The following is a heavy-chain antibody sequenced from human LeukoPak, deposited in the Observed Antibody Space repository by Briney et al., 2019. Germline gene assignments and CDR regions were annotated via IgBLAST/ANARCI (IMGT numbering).Heavy chain of an antibody. D-gene: IGHD5-24*01. CDR3: ARGAEMATMGSIGWFDP. Sequence: SETLSLTCAVSGGSISSYYWSWIRQPPGKGLEWIGYIYYSGSTNYNPSLKSRVTISVDTSKNQFSLKLSSVTAADTAVYYCARGAEMATMGSIGWFDPWGQGTLVTVSS. CDR2: IYYSGST. CDR1: GGSISSYY. V-gene: IGHV4-59*01. J-gene: IGHJ5*02.